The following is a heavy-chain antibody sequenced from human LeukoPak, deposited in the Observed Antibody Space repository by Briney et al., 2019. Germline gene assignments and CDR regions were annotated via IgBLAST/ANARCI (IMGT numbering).Heavy chain of an antibody. Sequence: GGSLRLSCAASGFTFSKYGMHWVRQAPGKGLEWVAVISYDGSNKYYADSVKGRFTISRDNSKNTLYLQMNSLRAEDTAVYYCAKRTYYYGSGTYANGMDVWGQRTTVTVS. CDR1: GFTFSKYG. CDR3: AKRTYYYGSGTYANGMDV. D-gene: IGHD3-10*01. J-gene: IGHJ6*02. V-gene: IGHV3-30*18. CDR2: ISYDGSNK.